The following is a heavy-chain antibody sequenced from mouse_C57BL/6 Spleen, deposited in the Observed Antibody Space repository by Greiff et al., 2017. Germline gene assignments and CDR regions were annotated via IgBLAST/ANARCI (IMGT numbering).Heavy chain of an antibody. V-gene: IGHV2-2*01. J-gene: IGHJ2*01. D-gene: IGHD1-1*01. Sequence: VQLQQSGPGLVQPSQSLSISCTVSGFSFTSYGVHWVRQSPGKGLEWLGVIWSGGNTDYNAAFISRLSISKDNSKGKVFFKMNSLQADDTAIYDCARRSDYDGSGYYFDYWGQGTTLTVSS. CDR3: ARRSDYDGSGYYFDY. CDR2: IWSGGNT. CDR1: GFSFTSYG.